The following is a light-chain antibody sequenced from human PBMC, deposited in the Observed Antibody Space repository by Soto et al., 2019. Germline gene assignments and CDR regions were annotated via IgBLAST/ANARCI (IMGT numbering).Light chain of an antibody. Sequence: DIQMTQSPSSLSASVGDRVTITCRARQSVSRYLNWYKQKAGKAPNLLIYAVSTLESGVQSRFRGSGSWTNFTINIISRQHEDFSTYDCRQSYSSPRKFGQGTKVEIK. CDR2: AVS. CDR3: RQSYSSPRK. CDR1: QSVSRY. J-gene: IGKJ1*01. V-gene: IGKV1-39*01.